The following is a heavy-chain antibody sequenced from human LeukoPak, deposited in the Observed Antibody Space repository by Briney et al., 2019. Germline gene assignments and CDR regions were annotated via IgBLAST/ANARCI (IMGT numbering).Heavy chain of an antibody. D-gene: IGHD2-21*01. CDR2: IYYSGST. J-gene: IGHJ6*02. V-gene: IGHV4-59*01. Sequence: SETLSLTCTVSGGSISSYYWSWIRQPPGEGLEWIGYIYYSGSTNYNPSLKSRVTISVDTSKNQFSLKLSSVTAADTAVYYCARHMAVNDYYGLDVWGQGTTVTVSS. CDR1: GGSISSYY. CDR3: ARHMAVNDYYGLDV.